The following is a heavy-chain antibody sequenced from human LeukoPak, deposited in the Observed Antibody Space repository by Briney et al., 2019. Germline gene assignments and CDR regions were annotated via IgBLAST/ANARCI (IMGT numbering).Heavy chain of an antibody. V-gene: IGHV3-48*04. CDR2: ISGSGYST. Sequence: PGGTLRLSCAASGFTFSSYGMGWVRQAPGKGLEWVSIISGSGYSTYYADSVKGRFTISRDNAKNSLYLQMNSLRAEDTAVYYCASLAVAGSPPINAGLGDYYYMDVWGKGTTVTISS. D-gene: IGHD6-19*01. J-gene: IGHJ6*03. CDR3: ASLAVAGSPPINAGLGDYYYMDV. CDR1: GFTFSSYG.